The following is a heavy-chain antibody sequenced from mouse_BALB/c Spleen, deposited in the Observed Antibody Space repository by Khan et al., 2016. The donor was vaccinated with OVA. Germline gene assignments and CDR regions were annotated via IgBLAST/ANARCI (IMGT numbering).Heavy chain of an antibody. Sequence: QVQLKQSGAELAKPGASVKMSCKASGYTFTSYWMHWVKQRPGQGLEWIGYINPSTGYTEYNQRFKDKATLTADKSSSTAYMQRISLTSEESAVYYCANHGSSSAWLTYWGQGTLVTVSA. CDR1: GYTFTSYW. CDR3: ANHGSSSAWLTY. CDR2: INPSTGYT. V-gene: IGHV1-7*01. J-gene: IGHJ3*01. D-gene: IGHD1-1*01.